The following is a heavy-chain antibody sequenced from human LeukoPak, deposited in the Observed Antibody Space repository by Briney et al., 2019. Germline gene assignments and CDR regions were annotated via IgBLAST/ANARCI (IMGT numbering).Heavy chain of an antibody. CDR2: ISYDGSNK. D-gene: IGHD6-19*01. CDR1: GFTFSSYG. V-gene: IGHV3-30*18. CDR3: AKDLVAGTSVYYYYYYGMDV. J-gene: IGHJ6*02. Sequence: PGGSLRLSCAASGFTFSSYGMHWVRQAPGKGLEWVAVISYDGSNKYYADSVKGRFTISRDNSKNTLYLQMNSLRAEDTAVYYCAKDLVAGTSVYYYYYYGMDVWGQGTTVTVSS.